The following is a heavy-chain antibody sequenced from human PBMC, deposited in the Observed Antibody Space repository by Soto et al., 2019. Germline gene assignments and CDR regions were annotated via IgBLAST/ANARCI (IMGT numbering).Heavy chain of an antibody. J-gene: IGHJ5*02. V-gene: IGHV1-8*02. CDR1: GYIFSNYD. CDR3: ARGPKYCRSVSCVSGSSGFDA. CDR2: MNPNIGNT. Sequence: QVQLVQSGAEVKKPGASVRVSCKASGYIFSNYDINWVRQATGQGLEWLGWMNPNIGNTGNAQRFQGRVTMTRNTSISTAYMELRSLRSEDTAVYYCARGPKYCRSVSCVSGSSGFDAWGQGTLVTVSS. D-gene: IGHD2-15*01.